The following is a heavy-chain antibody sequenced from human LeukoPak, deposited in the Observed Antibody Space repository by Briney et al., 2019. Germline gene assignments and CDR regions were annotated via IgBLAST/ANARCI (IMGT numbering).Heavy chain of an antibody. V-gene: IGHV4-30-4*01. CDR1: GGSIGNGDYY. J-gene: IGHJ4*02. CDR2: IYFSGTT. Sequence: NPSQTLSLTCTVSGGSIGNGDYYWTWTRQPPGKGLEWIGYIYFSGTTYYNSSLKSRVTISIDPSKNQFSLKVTSVTAADTAVYYCARGDGYNLGTFDSWGQGTLVTVSS. D-gene: IGHD5-24*01. CDR3: ARGDGYNLGTFDS.